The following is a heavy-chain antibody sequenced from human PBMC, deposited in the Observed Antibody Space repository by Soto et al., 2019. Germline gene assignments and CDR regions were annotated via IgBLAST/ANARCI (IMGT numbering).Heavy chain of an antibody. CDR1: GGSLSGYY. V-gene: IGHV4-34*01. CDR2: INHSGST. J-gene: IGHJ6*02. CDR3: ARLVRFLEDYYGMDV. Sequence: SETLSLTCAVYGGSLSGYYWSWIRQPPGKGLEWIGEINHSGSTNYNPSLKSRVTISVDKSKNQFSLKLSSVTAADTAVYYCARLVRFLEDYYGMDVWGQGTTVTVSS. D-gene: IGHD3-3*01.